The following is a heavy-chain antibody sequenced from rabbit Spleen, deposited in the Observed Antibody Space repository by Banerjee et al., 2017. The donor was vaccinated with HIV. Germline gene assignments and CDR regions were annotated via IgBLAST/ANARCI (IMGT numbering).Heavy chain of an antibody. D-gene: IGHD8-1*01. V-gene: IGHV1S45*01. CDR2: AYAGSSDST. CDR1: GFSFSRSYD. CDR3: ARDAGTSFSTYGMDL. J-gene: IGHJ6*01. Sequence: EQLEESGGGLVKPGGTLTLTCKASGFSFSRSYDMCWVRQAPGKGLEWVACAYAGSSDSTYSATWAKGRFTISKTSSTTVTLQMTSLTVADTATYFCARDAGTSFSTYGMDLWGPGTLVTVS.